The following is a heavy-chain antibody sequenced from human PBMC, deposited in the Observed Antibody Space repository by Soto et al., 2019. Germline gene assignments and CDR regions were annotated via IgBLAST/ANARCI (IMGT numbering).Heavy chain of an antibody. CDR2: ISGSGGST. Sequence: GGSLRLSCAASGFTFSSYAMSWVRQAPGKGLEWVSAISGSGGSTYYADSVKGRFTISRDNSKNTLYLQMNSLRAEDTAVYYCAKDHGDFWTRYYYMDVWGKGTTVTVSS. D-gene: IGHD3-3*01. CDR3: AKDHGDFWTRYYYMDV. J-gene: IGHJ6*03. CDR1: GFTFSSYA. V-gene: IGHV3-23*01.